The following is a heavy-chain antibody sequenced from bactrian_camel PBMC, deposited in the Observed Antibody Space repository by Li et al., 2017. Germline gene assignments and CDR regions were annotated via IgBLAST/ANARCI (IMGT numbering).Heavy chain of an antibody. D-gene: IGHD4*01. CDR2: STASGLS. CDR3: AADPDYYTDLILRLARYYIFGW. V-gene: IGHV3S31*01. Sequence: VQLVESGGGWVQPGGSLRLSCTASGFAFSNYAMSWVCQAPGKELEWVSTSTASGLSYYADFVEGRFTISRDNAKNTLYLEIDSLKTEDSAVYYCAADPDYYTDLILRLARYYIFGWWGQGTQVTVS. CDR1: GFAFSNYA. J-gene: IGHJ6*01.